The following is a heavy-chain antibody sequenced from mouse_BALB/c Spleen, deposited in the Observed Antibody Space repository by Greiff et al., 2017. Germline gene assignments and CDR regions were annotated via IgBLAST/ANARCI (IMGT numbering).Heavy chain of an antibody. CDR2: ISDGGSYT. CDR1: GFTFSDYY. CDR3: ARDRSYGSSQAWFAY. J-gene: IGHJ3*01. V-gene: IGHV5-4*02. Sequence: EVKLMESGGGLVKPGGSLKLSCAASGFTFSDYYMYWVRQTPEKRLEWVATISDGGSYTYYPDSVKGRFTISRDNAKNNLYLQMSSLKSEDTAMYYCARDRSYGSSQAWFAYWGQGTLVTVSA. D-gene: IGHD1-1*01.